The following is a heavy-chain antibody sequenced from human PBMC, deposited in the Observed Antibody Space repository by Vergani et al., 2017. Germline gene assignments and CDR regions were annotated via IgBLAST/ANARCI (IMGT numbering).Heavy chain of an antibody. CDR2: IKSTFDRGTT. J-gene: IGHJ6*02. Sequence: EVQLVESGGGIVKPGGSLRLSCVASGFSFRNAWMNWVRRTPGKGLEWVGRIKSTFDRGTTDYAAAVKGRFTISRDDSKNTLFLQMNCLKTEDLDVYYCTTDPRYCGDGSCYWLRDHHYYGMDVWGQGTTVTVSS. CDR1: GFSFRNAW. CDR3: TTDPRYCGDGSCYWLRDHHYYGMDV. D-gene: IGHD2-21*01. V-gene: IGHV3-15*07.